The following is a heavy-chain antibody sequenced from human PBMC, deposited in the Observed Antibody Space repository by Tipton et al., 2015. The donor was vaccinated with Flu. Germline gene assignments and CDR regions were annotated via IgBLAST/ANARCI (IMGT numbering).Heavy chain of an antibody. V-gene: IGHV4-59*01. CDR2: ILYGGST. CDR3: ARDSSGWYVFDY. CDR1: GDSMRSFY. Sequence: GLVKPSETLSLTCNVSGDSMRSFYWSWIRQSPEKGLEWIGCILYGGSTNYNPSLRSRVTISMDTSKEQFSLELRSVTAADTARYYCARDSSGWYVFDYWGQGIPVTISS. J-gene: IGHJ4*02. D-gene: IGHD6-19*01.